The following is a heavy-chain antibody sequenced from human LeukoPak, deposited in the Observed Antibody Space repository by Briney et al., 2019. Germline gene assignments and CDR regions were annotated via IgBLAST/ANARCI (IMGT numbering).Heavy chain of an antibody. CDR2: IYPGDSDN. J-gene: IGHJ4*02. Sequence: GVSLKISCKGSGYSFNSYWIGWLRPMPGKDLEWMGNIYPGDSDNRYSPSFQGQVTISADKSISTAYLQWSSLKASDAAMYYCARLSDYYDSSGYSYYFDYWGQGTLVTVSS. CDR1: GYSFNSYW. V-gene: IGHV5-51*03. D-gene: IGHD3-22*01. CDR3: ARLSDYYDSSGYSYYFDY.